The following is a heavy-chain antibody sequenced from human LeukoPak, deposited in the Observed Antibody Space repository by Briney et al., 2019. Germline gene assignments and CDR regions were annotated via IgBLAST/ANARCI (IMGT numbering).Heavy chain of an antibody. CDR1: GGSISSYY. D-gene: IGHD3-3*01. CDR2: IYYSGST. J-gene: IGHJ5*02. CDR3: ARRIITIFGVVRRDWFDP. Sequence: SDTLSLTCTVSGGSISSYYWSWIRQPPGKGLEWIGYIYYSGSTNYNPSLKSRVTISVDTSKNQFSLKLSSVTAADTAVYYCARRIITIFGVVRRDWFDPWGQGTLVTVSS. V-gene: IGHV4-59*01.